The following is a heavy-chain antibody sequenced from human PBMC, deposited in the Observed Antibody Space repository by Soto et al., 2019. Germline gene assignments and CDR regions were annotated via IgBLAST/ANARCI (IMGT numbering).Heavy chain of an antibody. V-gene: IGHV3-9*01. CDR2: ISCNSGST. D-gene: IGHD6-13*01. CDR3: AKDTIATAGSFFDH. CDR1: GFTFDAYA. J-gene: IGHJ4*02. Sequence: PGGSLRLSCAASGFTFDAYAMHWVRQAPGKGLEWVSGISCNSGSTYYADSVKGRFTISRDNAKNSLYLHMSSLRAEDTAVYYCAKDTIATAGSFFDHWGLGTLVTVSS.